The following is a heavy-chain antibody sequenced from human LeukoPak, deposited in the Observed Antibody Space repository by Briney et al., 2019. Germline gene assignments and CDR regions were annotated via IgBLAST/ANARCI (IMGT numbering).Heavy chain of an antibody. J-gene: IGHJ4*02. CDR1: GFTFGDHA. CDR2: IRSKAYGGTT. V-gene: IGHV3-49*04. D-gene: IGHD2-15*01. Sequence: PGGSPRLSCTASGFTFGDHAMSWVRQAPGKGLEWVGFIRSKAYGGTTEYAASVKGRFTISRDDSKSIAYLQMNSLKTEDTAVYYCTRRVYCSGGSCYDYWGQGTLVTVSS. CDR3: TRRVYCSGGSCYDY.